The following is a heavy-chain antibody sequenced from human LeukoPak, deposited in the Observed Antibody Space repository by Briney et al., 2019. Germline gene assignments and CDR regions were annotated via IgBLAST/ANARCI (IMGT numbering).Heavy chain of an antibody. J-gene: IGHJ4*02. CDR1: GFTFSSYE. CDR3: ARDLGITY. Sequence: QPGGSLRLSCAASGFTFSSYEMNWVRQAPGKGLEWVSYISSSGSTLYYADSVKGRFTISRDNSKNTLYLQMNSLRAEDTAVYYCARDLGITYWGQGTLVTVSS. D-gene: IGHD7-27*01. CDR2: ISSSGSTL. V-gene: IGHV3-48*03.